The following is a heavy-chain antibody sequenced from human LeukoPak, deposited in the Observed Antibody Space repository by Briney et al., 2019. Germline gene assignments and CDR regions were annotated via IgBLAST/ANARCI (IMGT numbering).Heavy chain of an antibody. CDR1: GGSFSGYY. V-gene: IGHV4-34*01. D-gene: IGHD6-19*01. Sequence: SETLSLTCAVYGGSFSGYYWSWIRQPPGKGLEWIGEINHSGSTNYNPSLKSRVTISVDTSKNQFSLKLSSVTAADTAVYYCARGYSGWYVLNWFDPWGQGTLVTVSS. J-gene: IGHJ5*02. CDR3: ARGYSGWYVLNWFDP. CDR2: INHSGST.